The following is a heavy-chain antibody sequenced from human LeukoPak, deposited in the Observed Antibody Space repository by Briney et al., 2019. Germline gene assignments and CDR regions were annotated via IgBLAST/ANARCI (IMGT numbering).Heavy chain of an antibody. CDR1: GYTFTSYG. J-gene: IGHJ4*02. V-gene: IGHV1-18*01. D-gene: IGHD1-26*01. Sequence: ASVTLSCKASGYTFTSYGISWVRQAPGQGLEWMGWISAYNGKTNYAKTLQSRVTMTTETSTRTAYTEIRSLRSDEHTVYYCARPSGGSYKCDYWGQGTLVTVSS. CDR2: ISAYNGKT. CDR3: ARPSGGSYKCDY.